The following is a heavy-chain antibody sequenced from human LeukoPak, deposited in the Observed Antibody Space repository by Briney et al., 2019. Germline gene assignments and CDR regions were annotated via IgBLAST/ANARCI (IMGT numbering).Heavy chain of an antibody. D-gene: IGHD6-13*01. J-gene: IGHJ4*02. CDR3: AKDRQSRVSLGFDY. CDR1: GFTVSSNY. V-gene: IGHV3-23*01. Sequence: GGSLRLSCAASGFTVSSNYMSWVRQAPGKGLEWVSTISGSGDATYYADSVKGRFTISRDNSKNTLYVQMNRLRAEGTAVYYCAKDRQSRVSLGFDYWGQGALVIVSS. CDR2: ISGSGDAT.